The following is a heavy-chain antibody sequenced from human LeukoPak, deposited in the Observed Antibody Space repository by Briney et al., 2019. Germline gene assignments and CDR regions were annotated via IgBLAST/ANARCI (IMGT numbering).Heavy chain of an antibody. Sequence: SVKVSCKASGGTFSSYAISWVRQAPGQGLEWMGRIIPILGIANYAQKFQGRVTITADKSTSTAYMELSSLRAEDTAVYYCARESEGWNTPDYWGQGTLVTVSS. CDR2: IIPILGIA. CDR1: GGTFSSYA. V-gene: IGHV1-69*04. D-gene: IGHD1-1*01. J-gene: IGHJ4*02. CDR3: ARESEGWNTPDY.